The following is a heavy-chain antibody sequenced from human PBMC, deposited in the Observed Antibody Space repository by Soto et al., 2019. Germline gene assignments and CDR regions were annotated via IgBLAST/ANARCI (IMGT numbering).Heavy chain of an antibody. CDR2: ISSSGSTI. J-gene: IGHJ6*04. V-gene: IGHV3-11*01. CDR1: GFTCSDYY. Sequence: PGGSLRLSSGAAGFTCSDYYMSWIRQAPGKGLEWVSYISSSGSTIYYADSVKGRFTISRDNAKNSLYLQMNSLRAEDTAVYYCARDPTYYDFWSGYTPVDVWGKGTTVTVSS. D-gene: IGHD3-3*01. CDR3: ARDPTYYDFWSGYTPVDV.